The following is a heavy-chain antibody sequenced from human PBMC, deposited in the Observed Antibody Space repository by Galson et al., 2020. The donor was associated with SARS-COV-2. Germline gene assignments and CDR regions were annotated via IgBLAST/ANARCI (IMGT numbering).Heavy chain of an antibody. Sequence: GGSLRLSCAASGFTLSSYAMHWVRQAPGKGLEWVAVMSRDGFNKYYADSVKGRFTISRDNSKNTLYLQVNSLRAEDTAVYYCARGGYYDILTGDHYYYRDVWGKGTSVTISS. V-gene: IGHV3-30*04. D-gene: IGHD3-9*01. CDR3: ARGGYYDILTGDHYYYRDV. CDR1: GFTLSSYA. J-gene: IGHJ6*03. CDR2: MSRDGFNK.